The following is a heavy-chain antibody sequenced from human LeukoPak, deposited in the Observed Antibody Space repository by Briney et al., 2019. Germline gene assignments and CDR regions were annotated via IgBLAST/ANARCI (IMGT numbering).Heavy chain of an antibody. D-gene: IGHD6-13*01. CDR3: ARNRIAAAGTLDY. CDR1: GGSISSGGYY. CDR2: IYYSGST. V-gene: IGHV4-31*03. J-gene: IGHJ4*02. Sequence: SETLSLTCTVSGGSISSGGYYWSWIRQHPGKGLEWIGYIYYSGSTYYNPSLKSRVTISVDTSKNQFSLELSSVTAADTAVYYCARNRIAAAGTLDYWGQGTLVTVSS.